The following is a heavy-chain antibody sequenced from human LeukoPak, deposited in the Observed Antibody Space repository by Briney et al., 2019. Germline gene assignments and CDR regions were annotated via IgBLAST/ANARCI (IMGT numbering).Heavy chain of an antibody. CDR3: ARDRGYNYGYCFDY. CDR2: ISGGGST. Sequence: GGSLRLSCAASGFTVSSTYMSWVRQAPGKGLKWVSLISGGGSTYYADSVKGRFTISRDNSKNTLYLQMNSLRAEDTAVYYCARDRGYNYGYCFDYWGQGTLVTVSS. CDR1: GFTVSSTY. D-gene: IGHD5-18*01. V-gene: IGHV3-53*01. J-gene: IGHJ4*02.